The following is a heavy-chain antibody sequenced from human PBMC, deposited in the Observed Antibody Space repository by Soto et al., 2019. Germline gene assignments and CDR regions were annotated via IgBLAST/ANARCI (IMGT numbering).Heavy chain of an antibody. Sequence: EVQLVESGGDSVQPGGSLRLSCAASGFPFSSYWMHWVRHPAGKGLEWVSRISGDGTTIYYADSVTGRFTVSRDNAKNTLSLQMSGLGAEDTAVYYCAREYYGLLTGYYNDHWGQGTLVSVSS. J-gene: IGHJ4*02. CDR2: ISGDGTTI. V-gene: IGHV3-74*01. D-gene: IGHD3-9*01. CDR1: GFPFSSYW. CDR3: AREYYGLLTGYYNDH.